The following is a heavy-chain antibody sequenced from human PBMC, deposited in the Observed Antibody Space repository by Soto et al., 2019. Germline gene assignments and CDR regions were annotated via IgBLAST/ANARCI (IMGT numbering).Heavy chain of an antibody. D-gene: IGHD1-20*01. CDR3: ARDSDNWNDANYYYGMDV. CDR2: INSDGSST. Sequence: LRLSCAASGFTFSSYWMHWVRQAPGKGLVWVSRINSDGSSTSYADSVKGRFTISRDNAKNTLYLQMNSLRAEDTAVYYCARDSDNWNDANYYYGMDVWGQGTTVTVS. V-gene: IGHV3-74*01. CDR1: GFTFSSYW. J-gene: IGHJ6*02.